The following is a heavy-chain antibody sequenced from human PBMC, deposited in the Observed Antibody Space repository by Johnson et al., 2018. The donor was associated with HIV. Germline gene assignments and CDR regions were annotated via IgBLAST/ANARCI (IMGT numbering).Heavy chain of an antibody. CDR2: IYSGGST. Sequence: VQLVESGGGVVQPGRSLRLSCAASGFSVSSNYMSWVRQAPGKGLEWVSVIYSGGSTYYADSVKGRFTISRDNSKNTLYLQMNSLRAEDTAVYYCAREDSSSWYLAFDIWGQGTMVTVSS. D-gene: IGHD6-13*01. CDR1: GFSVSSNY. V-gene: IGHV3-66*02. CDR3: AREDSSSWYLAFDI. J-gene: IGHJ3*02.